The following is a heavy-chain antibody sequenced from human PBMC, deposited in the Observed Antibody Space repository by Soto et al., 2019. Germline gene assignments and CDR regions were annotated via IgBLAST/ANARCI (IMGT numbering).Heavy chain of an antibody. J-gene: IGHJ6*02. CDR3: ARDPNIVVVPAATYRYYGMDA. CDR1: GDSVSSNSAA. V-gene: IGHV6-1*01. Sequence: PSQTLSLTCAISGDSVSSNSAAWNWIRQSPSRGLEWLGRTYYRSKWYNDYAVSVKSRITINPDTSKNQFSLQLNSVTPEDTAVYYCARDPNIVVVPAATYRYYGMDAWGQRTTVTVSS. D-gene: IGHD2-2*01. CDR2: TYYRSKWYN.